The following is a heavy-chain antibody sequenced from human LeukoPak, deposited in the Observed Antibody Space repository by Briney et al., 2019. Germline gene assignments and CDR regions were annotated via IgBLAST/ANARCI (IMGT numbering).Heavy chain of an antibody. CDR2: ISSTSTDI. CDR3: ARDRYCSSGGCPMDV. CDR1: GFIFSNHG. Sequence: GGSLRLSCIASGFIFSNHGMNWVRQTPGKGLEWISYISSTSTDIYYLDSVKGRFTISRDNAKNSLYMQMNSLRVEDTAVYYCARDRYCSSGGCPMDVWGKGTTVTVSS. J-gene: IGHJ6*03. D-gene: IGHD2-15*01. V-gene: IGHV3-21*05.